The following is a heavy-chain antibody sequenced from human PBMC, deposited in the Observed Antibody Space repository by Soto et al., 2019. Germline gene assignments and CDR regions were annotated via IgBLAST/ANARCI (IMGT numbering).Heavy chain of an antibody. CDR1: GGTFSSYA. CDR3: ARVPVGSGWYYFDY. J-gene: IGHJ4*02. D-gene: IGHD6-19*01. V-gene: IGHV1-69*01. CDR2: IIPIFGTA. Sequence: QVQLVQSGAEVKKPGSSVKVSCKASGGTFSSYAISWVRQAPGQGIEWMGGIIPIFGTANYAQKFQGRVTITADESTSTAYMELSSLRSEDTAVYYCARVPVGSGWYYFDYWGQGTLVTVSS.